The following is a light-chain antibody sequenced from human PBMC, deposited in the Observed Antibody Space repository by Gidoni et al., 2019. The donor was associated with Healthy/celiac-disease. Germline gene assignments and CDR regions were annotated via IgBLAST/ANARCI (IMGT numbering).Light chain of an antibody. CDR1: SSDVGGYNY. V-gene: IGLV2-14*01. J-gene: IGLJ2*01. CDR2: EVS. CDR3: SSYTSSSTLV. Sequence: QPASVSGSPGQSITISCTGTSSDVGGYNYVSWYQQHPGKAPKLMIYEVSNRPSGVSNRFSGSKSGNTASLTISGLQAEDEADYYCSSYTSSSTLVFGGGTKLTVL.